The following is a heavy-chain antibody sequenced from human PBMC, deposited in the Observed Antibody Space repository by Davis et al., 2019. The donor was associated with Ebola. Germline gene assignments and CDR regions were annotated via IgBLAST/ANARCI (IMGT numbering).Heavy chain of an antibody. J-gene: IGHJ4*02. CDR2: VHRVNGNT. D-gene: IGHD6-19*01. V-gene: IGHV1-3*01. Sequence: ASVPVSCQASRFSLTNYAIHWVRQAPGQRLEWMGWVHRVNGNTKYSQRFQGRVTITTDTSASTVYLDLTSLRSDDTAVFYCARASFGYNSGWYADYWGPGSLVTVSS. CDR3: ARASFGYNSGWYADY. CDR1: RFSLTNYA.